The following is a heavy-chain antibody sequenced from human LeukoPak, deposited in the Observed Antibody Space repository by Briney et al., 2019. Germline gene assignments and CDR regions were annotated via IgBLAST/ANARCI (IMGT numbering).Heavy chain of an antibody. Sequence: PGGSLRLSCAASGFTFSSYSMNWVRQAPGKGLEWVSYISGSSSTIYYADSVKGRFTISRDNSINTLYLQMSSLRAEDAAVYYCAKSGGLSGSGRLGMDVWGQGTTVTVSS. CDR3: AKSGGLSGSGRLGMDV. D-gene: IGHD3-10*01. CDR1: GFTFSSYS. CDR2: ISGSSSTI. V-gene: IGHV3-48*01. J-gene: IGHJ6*02.